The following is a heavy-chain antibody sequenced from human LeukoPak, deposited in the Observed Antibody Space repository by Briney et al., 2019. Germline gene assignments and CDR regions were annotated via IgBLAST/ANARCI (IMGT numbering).Heavy chain of an antibody. J-gene: IGHJ4*02. D-gene: IGHD1-7*01. CDR1: GFTFSSYG. Sequence: GGSLRLSCAASGFTFSSYGMHWVRQAPGKGLEWVANIKQDGSEKYYVDSVKGRFTISRDNAKNSLYLQMNSLRAEDTAVYYCAREQNWNYDYWGQGTLVTVSS. CDR3: AREQNWNYDY. V-gene: IGHV3-7*01. CDR2: IKQDGSEK.